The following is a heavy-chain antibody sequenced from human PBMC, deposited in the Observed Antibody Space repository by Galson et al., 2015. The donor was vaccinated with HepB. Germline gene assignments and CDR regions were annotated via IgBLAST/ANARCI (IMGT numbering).Heavy chain of an antibody. CDR3: ARTGANWGSRKAKIPFDY. CDR1: GSTFTSYD. D-gene: IGHD7-27*01. Sequence: SVTVSCKASGSTFTSYDINWVRQATGQGLEWMGWMNPNSGNTGYAQKFQGRVTMTRNTSISTAYMELSSLRSEDTAVYYCARTGANWGSRKAKIPFDYWGQGTLVTVSS. J-gene: IGHJ4*02. V-gene: IGHV1-8*01. CDR2: MNPNSGNT.